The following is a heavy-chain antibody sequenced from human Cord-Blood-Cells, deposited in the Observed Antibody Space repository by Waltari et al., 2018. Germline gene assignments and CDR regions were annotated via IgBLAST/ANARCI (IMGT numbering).Heavy chain of an antibody. D-gene: IGHD6-13*01. V-gene: IGHV1-3*01. CDR1: GYTFTSYA. CDR3: ARARFSISVYSSSWYAFDI. Sequence: QVQLVQSGAEVKKPGASVKVSCTASGYTFTSYAMHWVRQAPGQRLEWMGWINAGNGNTKYSQKFHGRVTMTRDTAASTAYMELGSLRSDDTAVYYCARARFSISVYSSSWYAFDIWGQGTMVTVSS. J-gene: IGHJ3*02. CDR2: INAGNGNT.